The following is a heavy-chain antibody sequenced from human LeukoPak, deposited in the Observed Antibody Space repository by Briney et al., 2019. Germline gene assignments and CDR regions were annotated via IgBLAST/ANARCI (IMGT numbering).Heavy chain of an antibody. Sequence: GASVKVSCKASGYTFTSYAMHWVRQAPGQRLEWMGWINAGNGNTKYSQKFQGRVTITRDTSASTAYMELSSLRSEDTAVYYCARDHNIVAPFDYWGQGPLVTVSS. CDR2: INAGNGNT. CDR1: GYTFTSYA. D-gene: IGHD5-12*01. CDR3: ARDHNIVAPFDY. J-gene: IGHJ4*02. V-gene: IGHV1-3*01.